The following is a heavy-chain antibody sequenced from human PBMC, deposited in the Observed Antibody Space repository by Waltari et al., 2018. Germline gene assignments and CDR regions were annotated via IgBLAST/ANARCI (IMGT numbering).Heavy chain of an antibody. D-gene: IGHD3-10*01. CDR2: IHSSGTT. V-gene: IGHV4-39*01. Sequence: QVQLQESGTGMLRPSETLSPTSTVPGVSIKTATYYWGWIRQSPGKGVECLGTIHSSGTTYVPASLEPRVTIAVDTFNNRFSLNLRSATAADTAVYFCARLVWFGAWIDNWGQGSLVTVSS. J-gene: IGHJ4*02. CDR3: ARLVWFGAWIDN. CDR1: GVSIKTATYY.